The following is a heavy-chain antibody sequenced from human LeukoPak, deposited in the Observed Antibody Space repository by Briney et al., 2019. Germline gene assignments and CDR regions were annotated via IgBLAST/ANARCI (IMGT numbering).Heavy chain of an antibody. CDR1: GGSIXSSGYY. V-gene: IGHV4-39*01. J-gene: IGHJ4*02. D-gene: IGHD3-22*01. CDR3: ARRSYDGSGYYYVDY. Sequence: ETLSLTXXXSGGSIXSSGYYWGWIRQPPGKGLEWIGSISSGGSTHYTPSLKSRITISVEKSKHQFSLKLSSVTAADTAVYYCARRSYDGSGYYYVDYWGQGTLVTVSS. CDR2: ISSGGST.